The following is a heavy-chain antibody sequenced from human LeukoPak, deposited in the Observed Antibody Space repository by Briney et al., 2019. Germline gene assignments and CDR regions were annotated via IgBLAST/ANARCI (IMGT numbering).Heavy chain of an antibody. V-gene: IGHV1-2*02. J-gene: IGHJ6*03. CDR2: SNPNSGGT. CDR1: GYTFTGYY. CDR3: AREGNVVVPAAEYYYYYYYMDV. D-gene: IGHD2-2*01. Sequence: ASVKVSCKASGYTFTGYYMHWVGQAPGQGLEWMGWSNPNSGGTNYAQKFQGRVTMTRHTSISTAYMELSRLRSDDTAVYYCAREGNVVVPAAEYYYYYYYMDVWGKGTTVTVSS.